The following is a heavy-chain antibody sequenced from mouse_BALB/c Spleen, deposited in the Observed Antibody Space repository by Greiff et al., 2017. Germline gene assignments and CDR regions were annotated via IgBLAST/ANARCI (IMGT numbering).Heavy chain of an antibody. D-gene: IGHD2-3*01. CDR3: ARYDDYSYYYAMDY. V-gene: IGHV1-18*01. CDR1: GYTFTDYN. CDR2: INPNNGGT. J-gene: IGHJ4*01. Sequence: EVQLQQSGPELVKPGASVKIPCKASGYTFTDYNMDWVQQSHGKSLEWIGDINPNNGGTIDNQKLKGKATLTVDKSSSTAYMELRSLTSEDTAVYYCARYDDYSYYYAMDYWGQGTSVTVSS.